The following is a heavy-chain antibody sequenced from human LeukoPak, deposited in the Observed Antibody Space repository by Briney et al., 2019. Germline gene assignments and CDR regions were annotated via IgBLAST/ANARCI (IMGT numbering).Heavy chain of an antibody. CDR3: ASSWFGELLR. Sequence: GGSLRLSCAASGFPFSSYWMSWVRQAPGKGLEWVANIKQDGSEKFYVDSVKGQFTIYRDNAKNSLYLQMNSLRAEDTAVYYCASSWFGELLRWGQGTLVTVPS. V-gene: IGHV3-7*03. CDR1: GFPFSSYW. J-gene: IGHJ4*02. D-gene: IGHD3-10*01. CDR2: IKQDGSEK.